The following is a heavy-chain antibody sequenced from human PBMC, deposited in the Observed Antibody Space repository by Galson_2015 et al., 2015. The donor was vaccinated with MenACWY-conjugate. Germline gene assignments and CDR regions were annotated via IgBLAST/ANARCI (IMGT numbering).Heavy chain of an antibody. D-gene: IGHD2-2*01. CDR3: ARDRRPPSMSGPAS. J-gene: IGHJ1*01. V-gene: IGHV3-33*01. Sequence: SLRLSCATSGFSFSDYAMHWVRQPPGRGLEWVSVIWFDGTRDSYAAALKGRFPISSDTSRPLLYLQMTNLTPEDSALYYCARDRRPPSMSGPASWGQGTLVTVSS. CDR1: GFSFSDYA. CDR2: IWFDGTRD.